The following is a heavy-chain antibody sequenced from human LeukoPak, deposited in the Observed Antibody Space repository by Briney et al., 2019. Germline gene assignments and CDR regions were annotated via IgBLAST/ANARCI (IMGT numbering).Heavy chain of an antibody. D-gene: IGHD2-15*01. CDR1: GFTFITHG. J-gene: IGHJ4*02. V-gene: IGHV3-30*18. CDR2: IAFDGSNQ. CDR3: AKDLSRGWSLDY. Sequence: HPGRSLRLSCAASGFTFITHGMYWVRQAPGKGLEWVAIIAFDGSNQYYADSVKGRFTISRDNSKNTLYLQMNSLRAEDTAVYYCAKDLSRGWSLDYWGQGTLVTVSS.